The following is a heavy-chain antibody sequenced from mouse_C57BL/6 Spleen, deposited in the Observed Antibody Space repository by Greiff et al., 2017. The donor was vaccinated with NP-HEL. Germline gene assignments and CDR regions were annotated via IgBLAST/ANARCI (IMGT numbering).Heavy chain of an antibody. CDR2: INPNYGTT. CDR3: ARDGSIDSITTVVDWYFDV. V-gene: IGHV1-39*01. J-gene: IGHJ1*03. Sequence: EVQLQESGPELVKPGASVKISCKASGYSFTDYNMNWVKQSNGKSLEWIGVINPNYGTTSYNQKFKGKATLTVDQSSSTAYMQLNSLTSEDSAVYYCARDGSIDSITTVVDWYFDVWGTGTTVTVSS. D-gene: IGHD1-1*01. CDR1: GYSFTDYN.